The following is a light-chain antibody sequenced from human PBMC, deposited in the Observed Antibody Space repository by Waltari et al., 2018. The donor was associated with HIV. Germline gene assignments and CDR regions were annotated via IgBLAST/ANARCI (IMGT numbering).Light chain of an antibody. CDR3: QSYYSSLSGSKV. CDR2: GNS. J-gene: IGLJ1*01. CDR1: SSNIGAGYD. V-gene: IGLV1-40*01. Sequence: QSVLTQPPSVSGAPGQRVTISCTGSSSNIGAGYDVHWYQQLPGTAPKLLIYGNSSRPSGVPDRFSGSKSGTSASLAITGLQAEDEADYYCQSYYSSLSGSKVFGTGTKVTVL.